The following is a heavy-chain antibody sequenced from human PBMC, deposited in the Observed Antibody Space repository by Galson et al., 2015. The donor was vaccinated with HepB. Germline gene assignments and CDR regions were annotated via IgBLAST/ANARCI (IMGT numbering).Heavy chain of an antibody. V-gene: IGHV3-43*01. D-gene: IGHD3-10*01. CDR2: ISWDGDNT. CDR3: AKDLGLFSGPVLDY. J-gene: IGHJ4*02. CDR1: GFTFDDYT. Sequence: SLRLSCAASGFTFDDYTMHWVRQAPGKGLEWVSLISWDGDNTDYADSVKGRFTISRDNSKNSLYLQMNSLRTEDTALYYCAKDLGLFSGPVLDYWGQGTLVPVSS.